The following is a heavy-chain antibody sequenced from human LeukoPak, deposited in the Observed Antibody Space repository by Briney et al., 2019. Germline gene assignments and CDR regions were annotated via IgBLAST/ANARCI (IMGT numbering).Heavy chain of an antibody. CDR2: ISSSGSSI. D-gene: IGHD5-18*01. J-gene: IGHJ4*02. CDR1: GFTFSDSY. Sequence: KSGGYLRLSCAASGFTFSDSYMSWIRQAPGKGLEWVSYISSSGSSIYYADSVKGRFTISRGNAKNSLYLQMSSLRAEDTAVYYCARETDTAMVDYWGQGTLVTVSS. CDR3: ARETDTAMVDY. V-gene: IGHV3-11*04.